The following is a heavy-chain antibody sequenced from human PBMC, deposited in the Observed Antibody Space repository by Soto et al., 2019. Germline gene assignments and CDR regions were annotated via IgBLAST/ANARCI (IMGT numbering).Heavy chain of an antibody. V-gene: IGHV1-69*06. D-gene: IGHD3-3*01. Sequence: QVQLVQSGAEVKKPGSSVKVSCKASGGTFSSYAISWVRQAPGQGLEWMGGIIPIFGTANYVQKFQGRVTITADKSTSTAYMELSSLRSEDTAVYYCASGGITIFGVVREYYYYGMDVWGQGTTVTVSS. CDR1: GGTFSSYA. CDR2: IIPIFGTA. J-gene: IGHJ6*02. CDR3: ASGGITIFGVVREYYYYGMDV.